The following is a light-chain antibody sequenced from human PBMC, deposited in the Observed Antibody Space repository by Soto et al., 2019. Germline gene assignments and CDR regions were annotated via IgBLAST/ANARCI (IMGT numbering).Light chain of an antibody. CDR3: GTWYSSLSAEV. CDR2: DNN. Sequence: QSVLTQPPSVSAAPGQTVTISCSGSSSNIGNNYVSWYQQLPGTAPKLLIYDNNKRPSGIPDRFSGSKSGTSATLGITGLQTGDEADYYCGTWYSSLSAEVFGGGTKVTVL. V-gene: IGLV1-51*01. CDR1: SSNIGNNY. J-gene: IGLJ2*01.